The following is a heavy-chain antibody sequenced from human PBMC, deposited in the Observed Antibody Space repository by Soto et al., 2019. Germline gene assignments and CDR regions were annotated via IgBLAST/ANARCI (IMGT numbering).Heavy chain of an antibody. V-gene: IGHV4-4*07. CDR3: ARDDGGDYGDYNNWFDP. Sequence: GPMTPSETLSLTCTVSGGSISSYYWSWIRQPAGKGLEWIGRIYTSGSTNYNHSLKSRVTMSVDTSKNQFSLKLSSVTAADTAVYYCARDDGGDYGDYNNWFDPWGQGTLVTVSS. CDR2: IYTSGST. J-gene: IGHJ5*02. D-gene: IGHD4-17*01. CDR1: GGSISSYY.